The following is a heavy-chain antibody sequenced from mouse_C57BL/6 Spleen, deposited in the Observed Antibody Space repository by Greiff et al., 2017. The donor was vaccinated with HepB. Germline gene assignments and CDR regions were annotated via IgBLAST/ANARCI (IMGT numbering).Heavy chain of an antibody. J-gene: IGHJ2*01. D-gene: IGHD1-1*01. CDR2: INYDGSST. CDR3: ARGYYGSLDY. V-gene: IGHV5-16*01. Sequence: EVQLVESEGGLVQPGSSMKLSCTASGFTFSDYYMAWVRQVPEKGLEWVANINYDGSSTYYLDSLKSRFIISRDNAKNILYLQMSSLKSEDTATYYCARGYYGSLDYWGQGTTLTVSS. CDR1: GFTFSDYY.